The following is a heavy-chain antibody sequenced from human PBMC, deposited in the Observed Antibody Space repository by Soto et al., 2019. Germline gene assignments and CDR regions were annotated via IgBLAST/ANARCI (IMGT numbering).Heavy chain of an antibody. D-gene: IGHD2-15*01. CDR1: GFTFSSYA. Sequence: GGSLSLSCAASGFTFSSYAMHWVRQAPGKGLEWVAVISYDGSNKYYADSVKGRFTISRDNSKNTLYLQMNSLRAEDTAVYYCARSVVVVAATHHQPHDAFDIWGQGTMVTVSS. J-gene: IGHJ3*02. CDR2: ISYDGSNK. CDR3: ARSVVVVAATHHQPHDAFDI. V-gene: IGHV3-30-3*01.